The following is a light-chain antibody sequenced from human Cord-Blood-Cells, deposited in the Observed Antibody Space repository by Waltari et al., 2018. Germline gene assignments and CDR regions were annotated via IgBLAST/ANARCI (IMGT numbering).Light chain of an antibody. CDR1: SSDVGGYNY. J-gene: IGLJ3*02. CDR3: SSYTSSSTWV. Sequence: QSALTQPASVSGSPGQSITIPCTGTSSDVGGYNYVSWYQQHPGKAPKLMIYDVSNRPSGVSNRCSGSKSGNTASLTISGLQAEDEADYYCSSYTSSSTWVFGGGTKLTVL. V-gene: IGLV2-14*03. CDR2: DVS.